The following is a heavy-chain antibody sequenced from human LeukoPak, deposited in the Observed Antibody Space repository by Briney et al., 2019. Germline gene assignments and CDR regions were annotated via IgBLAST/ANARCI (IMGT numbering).Heavy chain of an antibody. CDR3: ARQDWYFDL. Sequence: SETLSLTCTVSGGSISSSGYYRGWIRQPPGKGLEWIGSIYYSGSTYYNPSPKSRVTISVDTSKNQFSLKLSSVTAADTAVYYCARQDWYFDLWGRGTLVTVSS. CDR2: IYYSGST. CDR1: GGSISSSGYY. V-gene: IGHV4-39*01. J-gene: IGHJ2*01.